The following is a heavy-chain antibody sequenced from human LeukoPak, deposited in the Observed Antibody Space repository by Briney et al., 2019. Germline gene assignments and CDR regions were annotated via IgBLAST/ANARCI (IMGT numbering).Heavy chain of an antibody. CDR1: GFTFSSYG. V-gene: IGHV3-33*01. Sequence: QAGGSLRLSCAASGFTFSSYGMHWVRQAPGKGLEWVALIWSDGSYQYYADSVKGRFTISRDNSKNTLYLQMDSLRAEDAAVYYCARGGWDYGDKPRRMNCFDPWGQGTLVTVSS. CDR3: ARGGWDYGDKPRRMNCFDP. D-gene: IGHD4-17*01. J-gene: IGHJ5*02. CDR2: IWSDGSYQ.